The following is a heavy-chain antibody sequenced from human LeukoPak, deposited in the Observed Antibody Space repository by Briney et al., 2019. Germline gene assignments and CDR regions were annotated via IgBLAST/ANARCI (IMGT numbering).Heavy chain of an antibody. Sequence: KPSETLSLTCTVSGGSISSYYWSWIRQPPGKGLEWIGYIYYSGSTNYNPSLKSRVTISVDTSKNQFSLKLSSVTAADTAVYYCARGRYKAGYSSSHPPSFDYWGQGTLVTVSS. D-gene: IGHD6-13*01. CDR1: GGSISSYY. J-gene: IGHJ4*02. V-gene: IGHV4-59*01. CDR3: ARGRYKAGYSSSHPPSFDY. CDR2: IYYSGST.